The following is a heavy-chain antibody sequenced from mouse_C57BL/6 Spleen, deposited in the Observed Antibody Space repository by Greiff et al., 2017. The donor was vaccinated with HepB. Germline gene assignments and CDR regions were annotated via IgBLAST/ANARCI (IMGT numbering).Heavy chain of an antibody. CDR1: GFTFSDYY. CDR2: ISNGGGST. Sequence: VQLKESGGGLVQPGGSLKLSCAASGFTFSDYYMYWVRQTPEKRLEWVAYISNGGGSTYYPDTVKGRFTISRDNAKNTLYLQMSRLKSEDTAMYYCARHDGSSYFDVWGTGTTVTVSS. CDR3: ARHDGSSYFDV. J-gene: IGHJ1*03. V-gene: IGHV5-12*01. D-gene: IGHD1-1*01.